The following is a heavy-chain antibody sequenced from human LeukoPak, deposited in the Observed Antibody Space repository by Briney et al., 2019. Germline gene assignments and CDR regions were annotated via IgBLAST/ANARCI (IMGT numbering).Heavy chain of an antibody. CDR3: ARDPAPVDY. CDR2: IYSGGST. Sequence: PGGSLRLSCSASGFTVSTNYMSWVRQAPGEGLEWVSVIYSGGSTYSADSVKGRFTISRDNSKNTLYLQMNSLRAEDTAVYYCARDPAPVDYWGQGTLVTVSS. CDR1: GFTVSTNY. J-gene: IGHJ4*02. V-gene: IGHV3-66*01.